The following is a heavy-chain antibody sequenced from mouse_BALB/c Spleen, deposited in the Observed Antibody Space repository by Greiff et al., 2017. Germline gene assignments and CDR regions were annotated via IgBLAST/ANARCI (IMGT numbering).Heavy chain of an antibody. J-gene: IGHJ4*01. V-gene: IGHV14-3*02. CDR2: IDPANGNT. CDR1: GFNIKDTY. D-gene: IGHD2-14*01. CDR3: ARVEGYGYAMDY. Sequence: VQLQQSGAELVKPGASVKLSCTASGFNIKDTYMHWVKQRPEQGLEWIGRIDPANGNTKYDPKFQGKATITADTSSNTAYLQLSSLTSEDTAVYYCARVEGYGYAMDYWGQGTSVTVSS.